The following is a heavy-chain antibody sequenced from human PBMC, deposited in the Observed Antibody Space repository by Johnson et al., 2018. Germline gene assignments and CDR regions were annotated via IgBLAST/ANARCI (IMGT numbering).Heavy chain of an antibody. CDR3: AKDVNTVGEYLYKGDAFDI. Sequence: VQLVQSGGGLVQPGGSLRLSCAASGFTLSSYAMTWVRQAPGKGLEWVSGISGSGGSTYYADSVQGRFIISKDISKNTLFLEMNGLRAADTAVYDCAKDVNTVGEYLYKGDAFDIWGQGTTVTVSS. V-gene: IGHV3-23*04. J-gene: IGHJ3*02. CDR1: GFTLSSYA. D-gene: IGHD3-10*01. CDR2: ISGSGGST.